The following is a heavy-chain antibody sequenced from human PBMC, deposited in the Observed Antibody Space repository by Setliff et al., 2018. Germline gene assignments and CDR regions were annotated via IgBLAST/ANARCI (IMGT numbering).Heavy chain of an antibody. V-gene: IGHV3-48*01. CDR3: AKGVGSYYTSMYFDY. CDR2: ISSSSSTI. CDR1: GFTFSSYA. D-gene: IGHD1-26*01. J-gene: IGHJ4*02. Sequence: GGSLRLSCVASGFTFSSYAMSWVRQAPGKGLEWVSYISSSSSTIYYADSVKGRFTISRDNAKNSLYLQMNSLRAEDTAVYYCAKGVGSYYTSMYFDYWGQGTLVTVSS.